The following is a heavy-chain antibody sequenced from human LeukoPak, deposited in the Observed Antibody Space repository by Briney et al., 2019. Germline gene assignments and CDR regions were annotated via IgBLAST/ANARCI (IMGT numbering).Heavy chain of an antibody. J-gene: IGHJ4*02. Sequence: SETLSLTRAVYGGSFSGYYWSWIRQPPGKGLEWIGEINHSGSTNYNPSLKSRVTISVDTSRNQFSLKLSSVTAADTAVYYCARRGSSWYFDYWGQGTLVTVSS. CDR2: INHSGST. CDR3: ARRGSSWYFDY. D-gene: IGHD6-13*01. V-gene: IGHV4-34*01. CDR1: GGSFSGYY.